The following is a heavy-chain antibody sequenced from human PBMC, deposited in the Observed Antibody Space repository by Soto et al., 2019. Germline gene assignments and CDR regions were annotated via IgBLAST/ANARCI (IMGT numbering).Heavy chain of an antibody. CDR2: IYYSGST. CDR3: ARFSGWYSAFDY. V-gene: IGHV4-59*01. Sequence: SETLSLTCTVSGGSISSYYWSWIRQPPGKGLEWIGYIYYSGSTNYNPSLKGRVTISVDTSKNEFSLKLSSVTAADTAVYYCARFSGWYSAFDYWGQGTPVTVSS. D-gene: IGHD6-19*01. J-gene: IGHJ4*02. CDR1: GGSISSYY.